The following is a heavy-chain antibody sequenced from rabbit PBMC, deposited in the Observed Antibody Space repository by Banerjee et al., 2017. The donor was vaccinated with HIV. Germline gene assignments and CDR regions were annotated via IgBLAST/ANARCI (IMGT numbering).Heavy chain of an antibody. V-gene: IGHV1S45*01. CDR1: GLDFSSSYW. J-gene: IGHJ3*01. Sequence: QEQLVEYGGDLVQPEGSLTLTCKASGLDFSSSYWICWVRQAPGKGLEWIACIYTGSSGSTYYASWAKGRFTVTRSTSLNTVTLQLNSLTAADTATYFCARGPNIAFYYGTTRLDLWGPGTLVTVS. D-gene: IGHD1-1*01. CDR2: IYTGSSGST. CDR3: ARGPNIAFYYGTTRLDL.